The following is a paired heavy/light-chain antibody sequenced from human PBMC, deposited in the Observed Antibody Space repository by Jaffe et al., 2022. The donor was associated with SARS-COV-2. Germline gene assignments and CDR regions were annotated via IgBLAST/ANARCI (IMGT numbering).Light chain of an antibody. Sequence: DIQMTQSPPSLSASVGDRVTITCRASQGISNNLAWHQQRPGKVPKLLIYDASTLQSGVPSRFSGSGSGTDFTLTISSLQPEDIATYYCQKYDSVPLTFGGGTKVEIK. J-gene: IGKJ4*01. V-gene: IGKV1-27*01. CDR1: QGISNN. CDR2: DAS. CDR3: QKYDSVPLT.
Heavy chain of an antibody. CDR3: ARSRSGNYLRTFDP. J-gene: IGHJ5*02. V-gene: IGHV3-23*01. CDR2: ISGMNT. D-gene: IGHD3-22*01. CDR1: GFTFGSYA. Sequence: EVQLLESGGGLVQPGGSLRLSCAASGFTFGSYAMSWVRQAPGKGLVWVSTISGMNTYYADSVKGRFTISKDYSKSTLNLQMNSLRAEDAAVYYCARSRSGNYLRTFDPWGQGTLVTVSS.